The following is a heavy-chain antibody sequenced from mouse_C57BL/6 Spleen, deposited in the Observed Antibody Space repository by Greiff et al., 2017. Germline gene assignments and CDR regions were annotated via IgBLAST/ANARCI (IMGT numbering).Heavy chain of an antibody. CDR1: GYAFTNYL. CDR2: INPGSGGT. Sequence: QVQLQQSGAELVRPGTSVKVSCKASGYAFTNYLIEWVKQRPGQGLEWIGVINPGSGGTNYNEKFKGKATLTADKSSSTAYMQLSSLTSEDSAVYFCARGSSGSFAYWGQGTLVTVSA. CDR3: ARGSSGSFAY. V-gene: IGHV1-54*01. D-gene: IGHD3-2*02. J-gene: IGHJ3*01.